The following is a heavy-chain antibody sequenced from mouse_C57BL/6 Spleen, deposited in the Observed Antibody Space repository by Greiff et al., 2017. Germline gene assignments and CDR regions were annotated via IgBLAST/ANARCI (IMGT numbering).Heavy chain of an antibody. D-gene: IGHD4-1*01. CDR3: ARANWNGYYYAMDY. CDR2: ISSGSSTI. Sequence: DVKLVESGGGLVKPGGSLTLSCAASGFTFSDYGMHWVRQAPEKGLEWVAYISSGSSTIYYADTVKGRITISRDNAKNTLFLQMTSLRSEDTAMYYCARANWNGYYYAMDYWGQGTSVTVSS. CDR1: GFTFSDYG. J-gene: IGHJ4*01. V-gene: IGHV5-17*01.